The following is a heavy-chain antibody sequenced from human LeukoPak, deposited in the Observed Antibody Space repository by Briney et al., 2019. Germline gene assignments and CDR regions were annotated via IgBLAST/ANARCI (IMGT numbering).Heavy chain of an antibody. V-gene: IGHV3-74*01. CDR3: ARDSGWSRFDY. CDR2: INNDGGST. Sequence: GGSLRLSCAASGFTFSSYWMHWVRQAPGKGLVWVSRINNDGGSTSYADSVEGRFTISRDNAKNTLYLQMNSLRAEDTAVYYCARDSGWSRFDYWGQGTLVTVSS. J-gene: IGHJ4*02. D-gene: IGHD3-10*01. CDR1: GFTFSSYW.